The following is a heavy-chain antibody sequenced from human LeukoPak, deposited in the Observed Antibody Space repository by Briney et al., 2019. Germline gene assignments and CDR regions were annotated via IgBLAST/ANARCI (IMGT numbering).Heavy chain of an antibody. J-gene: IGHJ4*02. Sequence: ASVKVSCKASGYTFTGYYMHWVRQAPGQGLEWMGRLNPNSGGTNYAQKFQGRVTMTRDTSISTAYMELSRLRSDDTAVYYCARVGHYYDSSGYYYLYWGQGTLVTVSS. V-gene: IGHV1-2*06. CDR1: GYTFTGYY. D-gene: IGHD3-22*01. CDR3: ARVGHYYDSSGYYYLY. CDR2: LNPNSGGT.